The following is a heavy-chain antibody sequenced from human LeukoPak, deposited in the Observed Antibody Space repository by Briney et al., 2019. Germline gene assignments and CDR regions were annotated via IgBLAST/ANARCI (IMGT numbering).Heavy chain of an antibody. V-gene: IGHV4-39*07. D-gene: IGHD2/OR15-2a*01. CDR1: GGSISSSSYY. CDR2: IYYSGST. J-gene: IGHJ5*02. CDR3: ARNRRNWFDP. Sequence: PSETLSLTCTVSGGSISSSSYYWGWIRQPPGKGLEWIGSIYYSGSTYYNPSLKSRVTISVDTSKNQFSLKLSSVTALDTAVYYCARNRRNWFDPWGQGTLVTVSS.